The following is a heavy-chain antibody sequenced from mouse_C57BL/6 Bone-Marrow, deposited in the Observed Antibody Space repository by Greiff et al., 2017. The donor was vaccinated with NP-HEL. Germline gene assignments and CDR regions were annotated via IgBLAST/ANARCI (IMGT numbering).Heavy chain of an antibody. CDR2: IYPGDGDT. D-gene: IGHD1-1*01. Sequence: QVQLQQSGPELVKPGASVKISCKASGYAFSSSWMNWVKQRPGKGLEWIGRIYPGDGDTNYNGKFKGKATLTADKSSSTAYMQLSSLTSEDSAVYFCARKGDYYGSGDDYWGQGTTLTVSS. CDR3: ARKGDYYGSGDDY. V-gene: IGHV1-82*01. CDR1: GYAFSSSW. J-gene: IGHJ2*01.